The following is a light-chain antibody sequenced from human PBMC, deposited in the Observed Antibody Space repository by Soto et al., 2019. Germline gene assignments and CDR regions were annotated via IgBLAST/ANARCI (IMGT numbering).Light chain of an antibody. CDR3: HQYGSSPRT. CDR1: QRVNSNY. Sequence: LTQSPGTLSVSPGERVTLSCRASQRVNSNYLAWYQQEPGQAPRLLIYGASNRATGIPDRFSGSGSGTDFTLTISSLEPGDFAVDYCHQYGSSPRTFGQGTKVDIX. V-gene: IGKV3-20*01. CDR2: GAS. J-gene: IGKJ1*01.